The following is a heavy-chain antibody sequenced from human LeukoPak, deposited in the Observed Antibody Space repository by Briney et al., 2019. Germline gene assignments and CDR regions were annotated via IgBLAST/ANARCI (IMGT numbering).Heavy chain of an antibody. D-gene: IGHD1-26*01. Sequence: PGGSLRLSCTTSGFTFSSFGMHWVRQTPGKGLEWVTFIHNYETTEYYADSVKGRFTISRDNSKNTVYLQMNSLRAEDTAVYYCAREQAYSGSYGVAFDIWGQGTMVTVSS. CDR3: AREQAYSGSYGVAFDI. CDR2: IHNYETTE. J-gene: IGHJ3*02. V-gene: IGHV3-30*02. CDR1: GFTFSSFG.